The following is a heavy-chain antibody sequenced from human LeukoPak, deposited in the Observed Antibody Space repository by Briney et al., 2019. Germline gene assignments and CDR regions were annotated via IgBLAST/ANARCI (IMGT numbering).Heavy chain of an antibody. J-gene: IGHJ4*02. CDR3: AREYDSRARFDS. V-gene: IGHV3-48*01. CDR2: IGYSGSPI. D-gene: IGHD4-11*01. CDR1: GDSFISHT. Sequence: GGSLRFSCAGSGDSFISHTMIWVRQAPGKGLEWISYIGYSGSPIYYADSVKGRFGISRDDAKTSLYLHMNSLRAEDTAFYYCAREYDSRARFDSWGQGILVTVSS.